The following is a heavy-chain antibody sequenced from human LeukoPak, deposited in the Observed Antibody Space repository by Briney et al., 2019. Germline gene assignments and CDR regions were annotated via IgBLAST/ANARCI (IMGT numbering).Heavy chain of an antibody. CDR2: ISAYNGNT. CDR1: GYTFTSYG. V-gene: IGHV1-18*01. Sequence: ASVKVSCKASGYTFTSYGISWVRQAPGQGLEWMGWISAYNGNTNYAQKLQGRVTMTTDTSTSTAYMELRSLRSDDTAVYYCARDGAIIGYCSGGSCYSDNWFDPWGQGILVTVSS. CDR3: ARDGAIIGYCSGGSCYSDNWFDP. J-gene: IGHJ5*02. D-gene: IGHD2-15*01.